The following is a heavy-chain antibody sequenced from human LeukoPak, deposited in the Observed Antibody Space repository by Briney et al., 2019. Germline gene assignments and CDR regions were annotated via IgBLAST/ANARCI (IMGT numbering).Heavy chain of an antibody. Sequence: PGGSLRLSCAASGFTFSSYWMSWVRQAPGKGLEWVANLNKDGSEKYYVDSVKGRFTISRDNAKNSLYLQMNSLRAEDTAVYYCARDSEYYDSSGYFADYFDYWGQGTLVTVSS. V-gene: IGHV3-7*01. CDR3: ARDSEYYDSSGYFADYFDY. CDR2: LNKDGSEK. CDR1: GFTFSSYW. D-gene: IGHD3-22*01. J-gene: IGHJ4*02.